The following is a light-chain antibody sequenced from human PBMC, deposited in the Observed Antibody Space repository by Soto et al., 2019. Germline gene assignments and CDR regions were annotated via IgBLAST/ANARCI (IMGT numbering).Light chain of an antibody. Sequence: QSVLTQPPSGSAAPGQKVTISCSGSSSNIGGNSVSWYQQLPGTAPKLLLYDDNKRPSGIPDRFSGSKSGTSATLGITGFQTGDEADYYCGSWDSSLSAYVFGTGTKVTVL. CDR1: SSNIGGNS. V-gene: IGLV1-51*01. J-gene: IGLJ1*01. CDR2: DDN. CDR3: GSWDSSLSAYV.